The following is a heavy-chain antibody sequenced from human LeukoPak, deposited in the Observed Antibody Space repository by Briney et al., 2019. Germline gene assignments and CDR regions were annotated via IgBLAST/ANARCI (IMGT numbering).Heavy chain of an antibody. D-gene: IGHD1-26*01. J-gene: IGHJ4*02. Sequence: DSVKGRFTISRDNAKNSLYLLMNSLRVEGTAVYYCARDSSGSYSRFDYWGQGTLVTVSS. V-gene: IGHV3-21*01. CDR3: ARDSSGSYSRFDY.